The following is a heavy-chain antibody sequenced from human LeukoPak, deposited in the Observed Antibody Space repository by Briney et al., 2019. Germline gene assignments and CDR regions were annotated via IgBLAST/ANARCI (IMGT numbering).Heavy chain of an antibody. V-gene: IGHV3-21*01. CDR1: GFTFSSYS. J-gene: IGHJ4*02. CDR2: ISSSNSYI. Sequence: SGGSLRLSCAASGFTFSSYSMNWVRQAPGKGLEWVSSISSSNSYIYYADSVKGRFTISRDNAKNSLYLQVNSLRAEDTAVYYCARDYDFWSGYSDYWGQGTLVTVSS. D-gene: IGHD3-3*01. CDR3: ARDYDFWSGYSDY.